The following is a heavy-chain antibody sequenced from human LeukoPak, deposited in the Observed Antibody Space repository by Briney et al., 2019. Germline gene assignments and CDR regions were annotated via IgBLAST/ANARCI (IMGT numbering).Heavy chain of an antibody. CDR2: ISSSSSNI. J-gene: IGHJ4*02. D-gene: IGHD5-24*01. CDR3: ARVTGGYNLVDY. Sequence: GGSLRLPCAAYGFTFSCYSMNWVRQAPGKGLEWVSSISSSSSNIYYADSVKGRFTISRDNAKNSLYLQMNSLRVEDTAVYYCARVTGGYNLVDYWGQGTLVTVSS. V-gene: IGHV3-21*01. CDR1: GFTFSCYS.